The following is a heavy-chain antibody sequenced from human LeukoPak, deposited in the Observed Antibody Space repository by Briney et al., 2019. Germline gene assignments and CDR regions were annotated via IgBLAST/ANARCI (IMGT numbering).Heavy chain of an antibody. V-gene: IGHV3-9*01. J-gene: IGHJ2*01. D-gene: IGHD6-13*01. CDR3: AKDIAALTLEYFDL. CDR1: GFIFSESW. CDR2: ISWNSGSI. Sequence: GGSLRLSCVASGFIFSESWMTWVRQAPGKGLEWVSGISWNSGSIGYADSVKGRFTISRDNAKNSLYLQMNSLRAEDTALYYCAKDIAALTLEYFDLWGRGTLVTVSS.